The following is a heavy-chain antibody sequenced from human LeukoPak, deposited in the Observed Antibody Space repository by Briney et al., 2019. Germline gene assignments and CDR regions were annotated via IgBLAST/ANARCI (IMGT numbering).Heavy chain of an antibody. CDR2: MNPNSGNA. Sequence: GASVKVSCKASGYTFTSYDINWVRQATGQGLEWMGWMNPNSGNAGYAQKFQGRLTMTMKTSISTAYMELSSLGSEDTAVYYCARGQHHYDGSGSSYSFDDWGQGTLVTVSS. V-gene: IGHV1-8*01. J-gene: IGHJ4*02. CDR3: ARGQHHYDGSGSSYSFDD. D-gene: IGHD3-22*01. CDR1: GYTFTSYD.